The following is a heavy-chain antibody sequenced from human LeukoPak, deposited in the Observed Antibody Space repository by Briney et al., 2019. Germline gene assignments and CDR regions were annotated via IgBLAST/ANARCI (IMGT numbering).Heavy chain of an antibody. D-gene: IGHD6-13*01. CDR1: GASISALY. CDR3: ARHHGHQCSDSWYLRGSLDY. V-gene: IGHV4-59*08. CDR2: TYYSGGP. Sequence: PSETLSLTCAVYGASISALYWGWIRQSPGKGLEWIGYTYYSGGPTYNPSLKSRVTISLDTSKNQFSLRVNSVTAADTAIYYCARHHGHQCSDSWYLRGSLDYWGRGILVADCS. J-gene: IGHJ4*02.